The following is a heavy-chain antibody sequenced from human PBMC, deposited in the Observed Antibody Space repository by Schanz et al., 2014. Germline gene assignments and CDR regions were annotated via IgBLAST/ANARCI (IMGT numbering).Heavy chain of an antibody. CDR3: ATAARNSSVVPLCFDY. Sequence: QVQLQQWGAGLLKPSETLSLTCAVYGGSFSGYYWSWIRQPPGKELEWIAEINHGGSTNYNPSLKSRITTPVDTSNNHFSRMWRSGPAADATVYYCATAARNSSVVPLCFDYWGQGTLVTVSS. CDR1: GGSFSGYY. CDR2: INHGGST. V-gene: IGHV4-34*02. D-gene: IGHD2-2*01. J-gene: IGHJ4*02.